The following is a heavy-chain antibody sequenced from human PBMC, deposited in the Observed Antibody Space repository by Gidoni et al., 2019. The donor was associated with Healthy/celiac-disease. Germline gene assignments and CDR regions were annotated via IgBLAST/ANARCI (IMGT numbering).Heavy chain of an antibody. V-gene: IGHV4-34*01. Sequence: GGSFSGYYWSWIRQPPGKGLEWIGEINHSGSTNYNPSLKSRVTISVDTSKNQFSLKLSSVTAADTAVYYCARGPRLWFGDWGQGTLVTVSS. CDR3: ARGPRLWFGD. D-gene: IGHD3-10*01. CDR1: GGSFSGYY. CDR2: INHSGST. J-gene: IGHJ4*02.